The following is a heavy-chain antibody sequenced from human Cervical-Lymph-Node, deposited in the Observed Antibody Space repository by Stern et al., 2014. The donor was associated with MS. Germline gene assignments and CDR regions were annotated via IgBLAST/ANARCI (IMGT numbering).Heavy chain of an antibody. CDR3: SRHLPYSSSWYNWFDP. CDR2: VSYTGST. CDR1: GGSVSDSRYY. Sequence: QVQLQESGPGLVKPSETLSLTCAVSGGSVSDSRYYWGWIRQPPGKGLEWIGSVSYTGSTYNNPSIKSRVTISVDTTKNHFSLHLTSVTAADTALYYCSRHLPYSSSWYNWFDPWGQGTLVTVSS. J-gene: IGHJ5*02. D-gene: IGHD6-13*01. V-gene: IGHV4-39*01.